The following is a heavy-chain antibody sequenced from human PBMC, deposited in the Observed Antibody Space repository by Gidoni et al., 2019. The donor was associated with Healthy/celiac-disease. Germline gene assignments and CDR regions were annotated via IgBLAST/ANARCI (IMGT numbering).Heavy chain of an antibody. CDR3: ARFNSSGYYQIDY. Sequence: QVQLVQSGAEVKKPGSSVKVSCKASGHPFRRYAISWVRQAPGQGLELMGGIIPIFGTANYAQKFQGRVTITADESTSTAYMELSSLRSEDTAVYYCARFNSSGYYQIDYWGQGTLVTVSS. J-gene: IGHJ4*02. CDR2: IIPIFGTA. V-gene: IGHV1-69*01. D-gene: IGHD3-22*01. CDR1: GHPFRRYA.